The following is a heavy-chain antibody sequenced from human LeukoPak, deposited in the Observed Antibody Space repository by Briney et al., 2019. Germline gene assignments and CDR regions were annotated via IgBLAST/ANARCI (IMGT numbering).Heavy chain of an antibody. CDR2: IRFGGSTK. CDR3: AQPDF. CDR1: GITFRSSS. V-gene: IGHV3-30*02. Sequence: GGSLRLSCVASGITFRSSSMHWVRQAPGKGLEWLAFIRFGGSTKYYADSVKGRFTVSRDNSKSTLYLQMNSLRAEDTAVYYCAQPDFWGQGTLVTVSS. J-gene: IGHJ4*02.